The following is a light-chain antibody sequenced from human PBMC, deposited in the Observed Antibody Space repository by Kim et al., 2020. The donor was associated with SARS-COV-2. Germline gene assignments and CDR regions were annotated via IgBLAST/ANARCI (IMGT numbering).Light chain of an antibody. J-gene: IGKJ1*01. CDR3: QQYYNDPKT. CDR2: WAS. V-gene: IGKV4-1*01. Sequence: EIVMTQSPDSLAVSLGERATINCKSSQSVLHTSNNKNYLAWYQLKPGQPPRVLIYWASTRESGVPDRFSGSGSGTDFTLTISGLQAEDVAVYYCQQYYNDPKTFGQGTKVDIK. CDR1: QSVLHTSNNKNY.